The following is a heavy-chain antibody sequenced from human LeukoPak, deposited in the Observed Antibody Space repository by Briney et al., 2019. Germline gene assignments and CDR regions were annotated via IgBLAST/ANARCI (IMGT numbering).Heavy chain of an antibody. CDR1: GFTFKNYD. V-gene: IGHV3-21*01. D-gene: IGHD6-19*01. Sequence: GGSLRLSCAASGFTFKNYDMNWVRQAPGKGLEGVSSITSSNTYKDYADSVKGRFTISRDNTENLLYLEMNSLTGEDTAVYYCTTGIAVAGTHFVDYWGQGTLVIVSS. J-gene: IGHJ4*02. CDR2: ITSSNTYK. CDR3: TTGIAVAGTHFVDY.